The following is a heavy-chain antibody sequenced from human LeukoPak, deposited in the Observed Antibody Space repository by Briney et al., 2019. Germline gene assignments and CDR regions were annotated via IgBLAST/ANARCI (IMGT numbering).Heavy chain of an antibody. Sequence: APVKVSCKASGGTFSSYAISWVRQAPGQGLEWMGGIIPIFGTANYAQKFQGRVTITTDESTSTAYMELSSLRSEDTAVYYCARDGNALVRGVLYDAFDIWGQGTMVTVSS. D-gene: IGHD3-10*01. J-gene: IGHJ3*02. CDR2: IIPIFGTA. CDR3: ARDGNALVRGVLYDAFDI. CDR1: GGTFSSYA. V-gene: IGHV1-69*05.